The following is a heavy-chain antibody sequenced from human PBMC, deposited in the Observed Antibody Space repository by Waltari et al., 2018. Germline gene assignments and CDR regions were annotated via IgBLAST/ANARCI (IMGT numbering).Heavy chain of an antibody. D-gene: IGHD4-17*01. J-gene: IGHJ5*02. CDR2: IYHSGST. CDR1: GYSISSGYY. V-gene: IGHV4-38-2*01. CDR3: ARTTVTANWFDP. Sequence: QVQLQESGPGLVKPSETLSLTCAVSGYSISSGYYWGWIRQPPGKGLEWIGSIYHSGSTYDNPSLKRRVTISVDTSKNQFSLKLSSVAAADTAVYYCARTTVTANWFDPWGQGTLVTVSS.